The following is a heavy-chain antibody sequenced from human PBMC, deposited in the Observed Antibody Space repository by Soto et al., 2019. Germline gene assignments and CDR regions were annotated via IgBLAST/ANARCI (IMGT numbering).Heavy chain of an antibody. J-gene: IGHJ6*02. D-gene: IGHD2-2*01. CDR1: GYTFTSYG. Sequence: ASVKVSCKASGYTFTSYGISWVRQAPGQRREWRGWISAYNGNTNYAQKLQGWVTMTRDTSISTADMELSRLRSDDTAVYYCAIDQELGVPAAMGNYYYYGMDVWGQGTTVTVSS. CDR3: AIDQELGVPAAMGNYYYYGMDV. CDR2: ISAYNGNT. V-gene: IGHV1-18*01.